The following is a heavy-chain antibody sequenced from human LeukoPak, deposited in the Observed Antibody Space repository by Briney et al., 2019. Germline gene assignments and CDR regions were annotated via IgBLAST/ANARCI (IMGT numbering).Heavy chain of an antibody. D-gene: IGHD2-8*01. CDR1: GFVFNNAW. CDR3: AKDRSCTTDICHGDFDY. Sequence: TGGSLRLSCAASGFVFNNAWMIGVRQTPGKGLDWVGRIKSNLDDGTSDYDTPVKGRFIISRDDSKNTLYLQMNRLRAEDTALYYCAKDRSCTTDICHGDFDYWGQGTLVTVSS. V-gene: IGHV3-15*01. J-gene: IGHJ4*02. CDR2: IKSNLDDGTS.